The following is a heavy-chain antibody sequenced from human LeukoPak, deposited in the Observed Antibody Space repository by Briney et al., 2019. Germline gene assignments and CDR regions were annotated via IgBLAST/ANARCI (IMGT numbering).Heavy chain of an antibody. CDR1: VYTFTIYG. J-gene: IGHJ4*02. CDR3: ARDRGTWIQLWLIDY. V-gene: IGHV1-18*01. D-gene: IGHD5-18*01. CDR2: ISAYNGNT. Sequence: GASVNVSFKASVYTFTIYGISWVRQAPGQGLEWMGWISAYNGNTNYAQKFQGRVTVTTDTSTSTAYMELRSLRSDDTAVYYCARDRGTWIQLWLIDYWGQGTLVTVSS.